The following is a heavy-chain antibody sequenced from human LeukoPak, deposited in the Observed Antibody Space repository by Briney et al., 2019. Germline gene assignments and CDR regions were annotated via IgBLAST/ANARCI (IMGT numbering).Heavy chain of an antibody. CDR2: ISSTGAGT. Sequence: PGGSLRLSCAASGFTFSSYGMQWVRQAPGKGLEWVSAISSTGAGTYYADSVKGRFTISRDNSKNTLYLQMNGLRAEDTAVYYCAKGGIYAFDYWGRGTLVTVSS. D-gene: IGHD5-12*01. CDR3: AKGGIYAFDY. J-gene: IGHJ4*02. CDR1: GFTFSSYG. V-gene: IGHV3-23*01.